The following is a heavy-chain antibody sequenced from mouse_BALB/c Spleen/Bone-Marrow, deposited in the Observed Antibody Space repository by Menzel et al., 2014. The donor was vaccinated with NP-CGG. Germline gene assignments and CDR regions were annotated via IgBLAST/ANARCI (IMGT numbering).Heavy chain of an antibody. J-gene: IGHJ2*01. D-gene: IGHD2-1*01. CDR2: IYPGDGDT. Sequence: QVQLQQSGAGLVRPGSSVKISCKASGYAFSSYWMNWVKQRPGQGLEWSGQIYPGDGDTNYSGKFKGKATLTADESSSTAYMQLSSLTSEDSAVYFCAFGNYDFDYWGQGTTLTVSS. V-gene: IGHV1-80*01. CDR3: AFGNYDFDY. CDR1: GYAFSSYW.